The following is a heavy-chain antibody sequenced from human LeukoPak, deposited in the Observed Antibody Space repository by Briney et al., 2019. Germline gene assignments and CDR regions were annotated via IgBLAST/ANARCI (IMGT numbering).Heavy chain of an antibody. Sequence: PGGSLRLSCAASGFTFSSYAMHWVRQAPGKGLEWVAVISYDGSNKYYADSVKGRFTISRDNSKNTLYLQMNSLRAEDTAVYYCATLEERMDVWGQGTMVTVSS. CDR3: ATLEERMDV. CDR2: ISYDGSNK. J-gene: IGHJ3*01. V-gene: IGHV3-30-3*01. D-gene: IGHD1-26*01. CDR1: GFTFSSYA.